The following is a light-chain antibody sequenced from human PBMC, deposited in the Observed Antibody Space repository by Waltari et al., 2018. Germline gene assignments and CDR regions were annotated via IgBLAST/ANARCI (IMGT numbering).Light chain of an antibody. CDR2: RAS. CDR1: QRISTW. J-gene: IGKJ2*01. Sequence: LSASVGDRVTITCRASQRISTWLAWYQQKPGKAPKLLISRASTLESGVPSRFAGSGSGTEFTLTISSLQPDDFGTYYCQLYNSYVMYTFGQGTKLDIK. V-gene: IGKV1-5*03. CDR3: QLYNSYVMYT.